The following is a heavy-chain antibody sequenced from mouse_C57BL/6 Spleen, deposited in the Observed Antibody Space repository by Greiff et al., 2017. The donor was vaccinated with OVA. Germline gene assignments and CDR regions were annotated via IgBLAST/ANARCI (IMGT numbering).Heavy chain of an antibody. Sequence: QVHVKQPGAELVMPGASVKLSCKASGYTFTSYWMHWVKQRPGQGLEWIGEIDPSDSYTNYNQKFKGKSTLTVDKSSSTAYMQLSSLTSEDSAVYYCARLTAQADHWGQGTTLTVSS. J-gene: IGHJ2*01. CDR2: IDPSDSYT. CDR3: ARLTAQADH. CDR1: GYTFTSYW. D-gene: IGHD3-2*02. V-gene: IGHV1-69*01.